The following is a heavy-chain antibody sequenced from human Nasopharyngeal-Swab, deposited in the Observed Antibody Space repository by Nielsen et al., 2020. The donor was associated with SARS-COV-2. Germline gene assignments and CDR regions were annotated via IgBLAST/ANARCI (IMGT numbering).Heavy chain of an antibody. Sequence: GGSLRLSCAASGFTFSSYNMNWVRQAPGKGLEWVSSISSSSSYIYYADSVKGRFTISRDNAKNSLNLQMNSLRAEDTAVYYCARGCVLTGPSCYYYGMDVWGQGTTVTVSS. V-gene: IGHV3-21*01. CDR1: GFTFSSYN. D-gene: IGHD3-9*01. J-gene: IGHJ6*02. CDR3: ARGCVLTGPSCYYYGMDV. CDR2: ISSSSSYI.